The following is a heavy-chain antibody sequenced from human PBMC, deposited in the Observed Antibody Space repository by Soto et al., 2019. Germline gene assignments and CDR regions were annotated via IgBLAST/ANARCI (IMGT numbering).Heavy chain of an antibody. D-gene: IGHD7-27*01. CDR3: AKDLWQPLGRNWFDP. J-gene: IGHJ5*02. V-gene: IGHV3-23*01. CDR2: ISGSGGST. CDR1: GCTFSSYA. Sequence: EVQLLESGGGLVQPGGSLRLSCAASGCTFSSYAMSWVRQAPGKGLEWVSAISGSGGSTYYADSVKGRFTISRDNSKNTLYLQMNSLRAEDTAVYYCAKDLWQPLGRNWFDPWGQGTLVTVSS.